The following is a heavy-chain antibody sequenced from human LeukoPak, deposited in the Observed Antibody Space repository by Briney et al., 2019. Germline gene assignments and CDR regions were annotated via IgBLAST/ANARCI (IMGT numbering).Heavy chain of an antibody. J-gene: IGHJ4*02. D-gene: IGHD2-15*01. V-gene: IGHV3-30-3*01. CDR3: ARGCSSCPVDY. CDR2: TSYDGSNK. CDR1: GFTFSSYA. Sequence: GGSLRLSCAASGFTFSSYAMHWVRQAPGKGLEWVAVTSYDGSNKYYADSVKGRFTISRDNSKNTLYLQMNSLRAEDTAVYYCARGCSSCPVDYWGQGTLVTVSS.